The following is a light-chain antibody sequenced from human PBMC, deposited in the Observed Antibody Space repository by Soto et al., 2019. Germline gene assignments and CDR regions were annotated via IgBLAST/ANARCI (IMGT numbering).Light chain of an antibody. Sequence: QSVLTQPASVSGSPGQSITISCTGTSSDIGGYNYVSWYQQYPGKAPKLMIFGVSDRPSGVSNRFSGSKSGTTASLTISGLQAEDESDYYCRSYKTSSNVVVFGGGTKLTVL. CDR2: GVS. V-gene: IGLV2-14*01. CDR3: RSYKTSSNVVV. J-gene: IGLJ2*01. CDR1: SSDIGGYNY.